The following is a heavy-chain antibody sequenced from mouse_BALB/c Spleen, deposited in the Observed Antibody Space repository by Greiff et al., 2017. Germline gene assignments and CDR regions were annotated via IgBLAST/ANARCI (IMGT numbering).Heavy chain of an antibody. J-gene: IGHJ2*01. D-gene: IGHD4-1*01. CDR1: GYTFTNYW. Sequence: LQESGAELVRPGTSVTISCKASGYTFTNYWLCWVKQKPGHGLEWIGDIYPGGGYTNYNEKFKGKATLTADTTSSTASMQLSSLASEDAAVYCYARFQTVYYFDYWGQGTTLTVSS. CDR3: ARFQTVYYFDY. V-gene: IGHV1-63*02. CDR2: IYPGGGYT.